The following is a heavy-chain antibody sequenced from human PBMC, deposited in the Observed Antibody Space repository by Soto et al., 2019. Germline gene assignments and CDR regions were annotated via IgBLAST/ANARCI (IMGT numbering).Heavy chain of an antibody. D-gene: IGHD3-22*01. CDR2: ISAYNGNT. J-gene: IGHJ4*02. CDR1: GYTFTSYG. CDR3: ARFYYDSSGYPNFADY. Sequence: ASVKVSCKASGYTFTSYGISWVRQAPGQGLEWMGWISAYNGNTNYAQKHQGRVTMTTDTSTSTAYMELRSLRSDDTAVYYCARFYYDSSGYPNFADYWGQGTPVTVSS. V-gene: IGHV1-18*01.